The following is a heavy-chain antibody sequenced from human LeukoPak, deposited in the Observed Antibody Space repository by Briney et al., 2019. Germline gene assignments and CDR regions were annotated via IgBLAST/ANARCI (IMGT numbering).Heavy chain of an antibody. CDR3: AKDAVQLWLFFFDY. Sequence: GGSLRLSCAASGFTFSSYGMHWVRQAPGKGLEWVAVISYDGSNKYYADSVKGRFTISRDNSKNTLYLQMNSLRAEGTAVYYCAKDAVQLWLFFFDYRGQGTLVTVSS. CDR2: ISYDGSNK. CDR1: GFTFSSYG. V-gene: IGHV3-30*18. J-gene: IGHJ4*02. D-gene: IGHD5-18*01.